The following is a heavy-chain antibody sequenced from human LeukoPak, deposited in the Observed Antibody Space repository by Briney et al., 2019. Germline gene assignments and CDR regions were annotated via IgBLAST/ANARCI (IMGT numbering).Heavy chain of an antibody. J-gene: IGHJ4*02. D-gene: IGHD5-18*01. CDR2: MNPNSGNT. CDR1: GGTFSSYA. Sequence: ASVKVSCKASGGTFSSYAISWVRQATGQGLEWMGWMNPNSGNTGYAQKFQGRVTITRNTSISTAYMELSSLRSEDTAVYYCARGRSLTWIQLWYQYDYWGQGTLVTVSS. CDR3: ARGRSLTWIQLWYQYDY. V-gene: IGHV1-8*03.